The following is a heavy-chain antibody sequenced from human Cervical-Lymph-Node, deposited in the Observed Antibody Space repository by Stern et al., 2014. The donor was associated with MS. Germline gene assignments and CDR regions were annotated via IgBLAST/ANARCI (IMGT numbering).Heavy chain of an antibody. CDR3: ARQRYFDY. CDR1: GYTFTSYW. J-gene: IGHJ4*02. V-gene: IGHV5-51*01. CDR2: IFLAGSHI. Sequence: EVQLVESGPEVKRPGEALKISCQASGYTFTSYWFGGGRQMPRQGLDWIAIIFLAGSHIRSSPTFQGQVTISADKSRSTAYLHGNNLKASATAIYYCARQRYFDYWGQGTLVTVSS.